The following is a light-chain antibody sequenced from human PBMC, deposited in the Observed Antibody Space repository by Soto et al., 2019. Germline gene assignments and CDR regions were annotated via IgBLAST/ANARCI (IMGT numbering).Light chain of an antibody. J-gene: IGKJ4*01. CDR3: QQSFSPLLT. V-gene: IGKV1-39*01. CDR2: AAS. Sequence: DIQMTQSPSSVSASVGDRVTIACRASQTLNNYLTWFQQKPGKAPKVLNYAASTLQSGVPSRFSGSGSGAEFTLTISSLQPEDFATYYCQQSFSPLLTFGGGTKVDIK. CDR1: QTLNNY.